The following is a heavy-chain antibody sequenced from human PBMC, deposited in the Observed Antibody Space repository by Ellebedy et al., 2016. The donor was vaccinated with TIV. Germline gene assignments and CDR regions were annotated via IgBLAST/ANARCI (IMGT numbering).Heavy chain of an antibody. CDR2: IVGNGGST. V-gene: IGHV3-64D*06. CDR3: VKAWGD. D-gene: IGHD3-16*01. Sequence: GESLKISCSASGFTFSSYAMHWVRQAPGKGLEYVSAIVGNGGSTYYADSMKGRFTISRDNSKNTLYLQMSSLRPDDTAVYYCVKAWGDWGQGTLVTVSS. J-gene: IGHJ4*02. CDR1: GFTFSSYA.